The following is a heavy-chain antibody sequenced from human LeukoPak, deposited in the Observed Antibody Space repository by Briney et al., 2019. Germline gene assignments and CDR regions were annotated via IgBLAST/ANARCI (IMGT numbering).Heavy chain of an antibody. D-gene: IGHD6-13*01. Sequence: PGGSLRLSCAASGFTFSSYWMSWVRQAPGKGLEWVANIKQDGSENYYVDSVKGRFTISRDNAKNSLYLQMNSLRAEDTAVYYCARRSSSWYGWFDPWGQGTLVTVSS. CDR1: GFTFSSYW. J-gene: IGHJ5*02. CDR2: IKQDGSEN. CDR3: ARRSSSWYGWFDP. V-gene: IGHV3-7*01.